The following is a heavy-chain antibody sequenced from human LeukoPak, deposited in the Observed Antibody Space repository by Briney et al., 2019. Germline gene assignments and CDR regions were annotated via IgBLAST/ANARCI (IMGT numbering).Heavy chain of an antibody. Sequence: GGSLRLSCEAYGFSFSTYWMRWVRQAQGKGLECVANIKKDGSEKNYVDSVKGRFTISRDNAKNSLYLQVNSLRVEDTAVYYCARGKGYFDPWGQGTLVTVSS. J-gene: IGHJ5*02. CDR1: GFSFSTYW. V-gene: IGHV3-7*01. CDR3: ARGKGYFDP. CDR2: IKKDGSEK. D-gene: IGHD2-2*01.